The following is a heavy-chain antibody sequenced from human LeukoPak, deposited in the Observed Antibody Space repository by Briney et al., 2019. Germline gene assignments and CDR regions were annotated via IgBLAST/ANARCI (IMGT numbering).Heavy chain of an antibody. D-gene: IGHD3-10*01. J-gene: IGHJ5*02. CDR3: ARDGSGSYALDGTNWFDP. V-gene: IGHV5-51*01. CDR1: GYSFTSYW. Sequence: GESLKISCKGSGYSFTSYWIGWVRQMPGKGLEWMGIIYPGDSDTRYSPSFQGQVTISADKSISTAYLQWSSLKASDTAMYYCARDGSGSYALDGTNWFDPWGQGTLVTVSS. CDR2: IYPGDSDT.